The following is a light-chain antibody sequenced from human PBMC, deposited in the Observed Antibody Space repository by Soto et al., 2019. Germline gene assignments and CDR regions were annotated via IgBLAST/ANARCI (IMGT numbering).Light chain of an antibody. CDR3: QQYATSPFT. J-gene: IGKJ3*01. CDR2: GAS. CDR1: QSVGSSY. V-gene: IGKV3-20*01. Sequence: EIVLTQSPGTLSLSPGERATLSCRASQSVGSSYLAWYQQKPGQAPRVLIYGASSRATGIPDRFSGSGSGTDFTLTISSLEPEDFAVYYCQQYATSPFTFGRGTKVDIK.